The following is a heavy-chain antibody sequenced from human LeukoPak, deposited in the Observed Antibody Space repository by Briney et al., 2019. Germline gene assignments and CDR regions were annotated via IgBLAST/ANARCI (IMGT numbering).Heavy chain of an antibody. J-gene: IGHJ4*02. V-gene: IGHV3-30*18. CDR2: ISYDGSNK. CDR3: AKTTGIAAAGPKGGGYYFDY. D-gene: IGHD6-13*01. CDR1: GFTFSSYG. Sequence: GGSLRPSCAASGFTFSSYGMHWVRQAPGKGLEWVAVISYDGSNKYYADSVKGRFTISRDNSKNTLYLQMNSLRAEDTAVYYCAKTTGIAAAGPKGGGYYFDYWGQGTLVTVSS.